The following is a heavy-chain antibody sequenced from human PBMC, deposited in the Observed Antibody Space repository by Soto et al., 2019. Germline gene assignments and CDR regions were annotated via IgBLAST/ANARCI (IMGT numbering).Heavy chain of an antibody. D-gene: IGHD6-13*01. CDR1: GYSISSGYY. J-gene: IGHJ4*02. Sequence: SETLSLTCAVSGYSISSGYYWGWIRQPPGKGLEWIGSIYHSGSTYYNPSLKSRVTISVDTSKNQFSLKLSSVTAADTAVYYCARTTIAAAGAPFDYWGQGTLVTVSS. V-gene: IGHV4-38-2*01. CDR2: IYHSGST. CDR3: ARTTIAAAGAPFDY.